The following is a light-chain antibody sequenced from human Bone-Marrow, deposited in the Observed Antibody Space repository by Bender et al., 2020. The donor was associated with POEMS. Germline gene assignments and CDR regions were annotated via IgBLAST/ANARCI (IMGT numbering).Light chain of an antibody. J-gene: IGLJ3*02. Sequence: SSELTQPPSVSVSPGQTARLTCSGDVLPKQYTHWYQQKPGQAPVVVIYKDTERPSGIPERFSGSSSGTTVSLTISGVQAEDEADYYCQSIDSSGTWVFGGGTTLTVI. CDR3: QSIDSSGTWV. CDR2: KDT. CDR1: VLPKQY. V-gene: IGLV3-25*03.